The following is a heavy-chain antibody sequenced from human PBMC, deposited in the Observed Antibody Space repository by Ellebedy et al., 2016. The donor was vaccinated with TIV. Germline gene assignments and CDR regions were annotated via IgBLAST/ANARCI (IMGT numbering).Heavy chain of an antibody. CDR3: AGHGDRAMTH. J-gene: IGHJ4*02. CDR2: FSGSVKTT. CDR1: GFTFSNYA. Sequence: PGGSLRLSCAASGFTFSNYAMSWLRQAPGKRLEWVSSFSGSVKTTYTADSVKGRFIVSRDSSRNTLYLQMNSLRAEDTALYYCAGHGDRAMTHWGQGTLVTVSS. D-gene: IGHD5-18*01. V-gene: IGHV3-23*01.